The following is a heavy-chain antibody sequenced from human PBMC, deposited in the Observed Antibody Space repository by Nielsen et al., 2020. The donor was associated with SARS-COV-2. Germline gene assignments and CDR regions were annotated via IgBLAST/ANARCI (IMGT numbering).Heavy chain of an antibody. CDR3: ATGLGSGYYNY. CDR1: GFTFSRHD. V-gene: IGHV1-18*04. CDR2: VSAYNGNT. D-gene: IGHD6-25*01. Sequence: ASVTVSCKGSGFTFSRHDHGITWVRQAPGQGLEWMGWVSAYNGNTNNAQKFQGRVTMTIDTSTSTAYVELRSLRSDDTAVYYCATGLGSGYYNYWGQGSLVTVSS. J-gene: IGHJ4*02.